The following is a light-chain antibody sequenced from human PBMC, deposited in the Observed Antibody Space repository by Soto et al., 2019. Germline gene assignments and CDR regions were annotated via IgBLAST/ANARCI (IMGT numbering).Light chain of an antibody. CDR3: SSYAGSNNWV. V-gene: IGLV2-8*01. J-gene: IGLJ3*02. Sequence: QSVLTQPPSASGSPGQSVTISCTGTSSDVRGYNSVSWYQLHPGKAPKLIIYDVSQRPSGVPDRFSGSKSGNSASLTVSGLQAEDEADYYCSSYAGSNNWVFGGGTQLTVL. CDR1: SSDVRGYNS. CDR2: DVS.